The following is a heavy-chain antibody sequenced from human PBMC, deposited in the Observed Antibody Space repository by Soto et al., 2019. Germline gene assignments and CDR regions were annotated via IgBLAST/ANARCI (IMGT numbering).Heavy chain of an antibody. CDR1: GGSVRRGNYY. V-gene: IGHV4-31*03. CDR3: ARADYATGSYYPDY. J-gene: IGHJ4*02. CDR2: ISNSGRT. Sequence: QVQLQESGPGLVKPSQTLSLTCTVSGGSVRRGNYYWSWIRQFPGKGLEWIGYISNSGRTHYNPSLMSRITILVDTSKNQFFLELRSVTAADTALYYCARADYATGSYYPDYWGQGTLVTVS. D-gene: IGHD3-10*01.